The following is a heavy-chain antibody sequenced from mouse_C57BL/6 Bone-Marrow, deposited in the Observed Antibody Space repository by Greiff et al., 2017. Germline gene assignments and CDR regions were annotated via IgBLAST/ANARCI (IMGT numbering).Heavy chain of an antibody. CDR3: ARKGAYYSNYSGFAY. D-gene: IGHD2-5*01. J-gene: IGHJ3*01. Sequence: DVKLVESGGGLVKPGGSLKLSCAASGFTFSSYTMSWVRQTPEKRLEWVATISGGGGNTYYPDSVKGRFTISRDNAKNTLYLQLSSLRSEDTALYYCARKGAYYSNYSGFAYWGQGTLVTVSA. CDR1: GFTFSSYT. CDR2: ISGGGGNT. V-gene: IGHV5-9*01.